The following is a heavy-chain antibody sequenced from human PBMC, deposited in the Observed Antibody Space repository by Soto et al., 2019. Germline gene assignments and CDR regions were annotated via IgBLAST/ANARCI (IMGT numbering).Heavy chain of an antibody. CDR1: GFSLSTSGVG. CDR3: AHDKLGANEY. Sequence: SGPTLVYPTQTLTLTCTFSGFSLSTSGVGVGWIRQPPRKALDWLELIYWDDDKFYSPSLKSRLTITKDTSKNQVVLTMTNVEPVDTGTYYCAHDKLGANEYWGQGTRVTVSS. CDR2: IYWDDDK. J-gene: IGHJ4*02. D-gene: IGHD1-26*01. V-gene: IGHV2-5*02.